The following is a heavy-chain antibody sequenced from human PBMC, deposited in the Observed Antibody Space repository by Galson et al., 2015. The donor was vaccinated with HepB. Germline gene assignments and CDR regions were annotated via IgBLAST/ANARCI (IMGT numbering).Heavy chain of an antibody. J-gene: IGHJ4*02. CDR3: ARWAPRSLTFGGVIVKGGPFDY. Sequence: SVKVSCKAPGYYFTSYGIGWVRQAPGQGLEWMGWISAYNGNTNYAQKLQGRVTMTTDTSTSTAYMELRSLRSDDTAVYYCARWAPRSLTFGGVIVKGGPFDYWGQGTLVTVSS. CDR1: GYYFTSYG. CDR2: ISAYNGNT. D-gene: IGHD3-16*02. V-gene: IGHV1-18*01.